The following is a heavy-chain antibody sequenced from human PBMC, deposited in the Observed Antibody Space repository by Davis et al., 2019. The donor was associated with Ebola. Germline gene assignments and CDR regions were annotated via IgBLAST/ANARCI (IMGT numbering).Heavy chain of an antibody. V-gene: IGHV3-21*01. CDR1: GFIFSSYS. J-gene: IGHJ4*02. Sequence: PGGSLRLSCAASGFIFSSYSMNWVRQAPGKGLEWVSSISSSSSYIYYADSVKGRFTISRDNAKNSLYLQMNSLRAEDTAVYFCAIWGASGWFLGYWGQGTLVTVSS. CDR3: AIWGASGWFLGY. CDR2: ISSSSSYI. D-gene: IGHD6-19*01.